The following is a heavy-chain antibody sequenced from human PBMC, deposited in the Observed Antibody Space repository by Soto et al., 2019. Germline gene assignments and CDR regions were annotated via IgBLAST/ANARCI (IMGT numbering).Heavy chain of an antibody. CDR1: GYSFTSYW. CDR2: IHPGDSDT. D-gene: IGHD3-3*01. CDR3: ASSSLYYDFWSGSTPYYGMDV. Sequence: PGESLKISCKGSGYSFTSYWIGWVRQMPGKGLEWMGIIHPGDSDTRYSPSFQGQVTISADKSISTAYLQWSSLKASDTAMYYCASSSLYYDFWSGSTPYYGMDVWGQGTTVTVSS. V-gene: IGHV5-51*01. J-gene: IGHJ6*02.